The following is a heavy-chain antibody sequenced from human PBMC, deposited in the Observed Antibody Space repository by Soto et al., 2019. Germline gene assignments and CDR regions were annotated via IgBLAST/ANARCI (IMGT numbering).Heavy chain of an antibody. D-gene: IGHD6-19*01. CDR1: GYTFTSYA. J-gene: IGHJ4*02. CDR2: INAGNGNT. V-gene: IGHV1-3*01. CDR3: ASDLRGLRQWLVQDY. Sequence: VASVKVSCKASGYTFTSYAMHWVRQAPGQRLEWMGWINAGNGNTKYSQKFQGRVTITRDTSASTAYMELSSLRSEDTAVYYCASDLRGLRQWLVQDYWGQGTLVTGSS.